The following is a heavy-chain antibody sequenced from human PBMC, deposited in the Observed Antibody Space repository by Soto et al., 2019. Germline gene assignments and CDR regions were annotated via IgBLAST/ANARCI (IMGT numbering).Heavy chain of an antibody. Sequence: ASVKVSCKASGYTFTNYGISWVRQAPGQGLEWMGWISTYSGDTKYAQKFQGRVTMTTDTSTTTAYLELRSLRSDDTAVYYCARHHGPTTSENWFDPWGQGTLVTVSS. J-gene: IGHJ5*02. V-gene: IGHV1-18*04. D-gene: IGHD5-12*01. CDR2: ISTYSGDT. CDR3: ARHHGPTTSENWFDP. CDR1: GYTFTNYG.